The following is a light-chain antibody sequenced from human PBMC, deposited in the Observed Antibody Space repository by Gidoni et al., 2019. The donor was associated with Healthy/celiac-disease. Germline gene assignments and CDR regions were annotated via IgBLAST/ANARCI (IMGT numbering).Light chain of an antibody. Sequence: ETVFAQSPGTLSLSPGERATLSCRASQSVSSSYLAWYQQKHGQAPRPLIHGASSRATGIPDRFSGSGSGTDFTLTISRLEPEDFAVYYCQQYGSSPPWYTFGQGTKLEIK. CDR1: QSVSSSY. CDR3: QQYGSSPPWYT. CDR2: GAS. J-gene: IGKJ2*01. V-gene: IGKV3-20*01.